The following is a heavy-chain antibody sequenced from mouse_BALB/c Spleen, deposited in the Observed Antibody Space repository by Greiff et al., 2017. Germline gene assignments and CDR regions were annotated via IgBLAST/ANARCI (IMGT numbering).Heavy chain of an antibody. D-gene: IGHD2-14*01. J-gene: IGHJ2*01. V-gene: IGHV1-31*01. CDR2: INPYNGAT. Sequence: EVQLQQSGPELVKPGASVKISCKASGYSFTGYYMHWVKQSHVKSLEWIGRINPYNGATSYNQNFKDKASLTVDKSSSTAYMELHSLTSEDSAVYYCARSNRSPDYWGQGTTLTVSS. CDR3: ARSNRSPDY. CDR1: GYSFTGYY.